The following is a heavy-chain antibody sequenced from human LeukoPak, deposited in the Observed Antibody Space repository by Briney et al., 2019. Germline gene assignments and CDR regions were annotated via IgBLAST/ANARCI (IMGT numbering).Heavy chain of an antibody. Sequence: GGSLRLSCAASGFTFSSYAMSWVRQAPGKGLEWVSAISGSGGSTYYADSVKGRFTISRDNSKNTLYLQMNSLRAEDTAVYYCAKASTYCYDSSGYYHYWGQGTLVTVSS. V-gene: IGHV3-23*01. CDR1: GFTFSSYA. J-gene: IGHJ4*02. D-gene: IGHD3-22*01. CDR2: ISGSGGST. CDR3: AKASTYCYDSSGYYHY.